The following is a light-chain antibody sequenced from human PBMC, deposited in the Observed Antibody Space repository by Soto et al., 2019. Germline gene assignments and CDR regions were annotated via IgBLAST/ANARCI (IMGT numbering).Light chain of an antibody. J-gene: IGLJ2*01. CDR1: TGPVTSSNY. V-gene: IGLV7-46*01. CDR2: DTS. Sequence: QAVVTQEPSLTVSPGGTGTLTCGSSTGPVTSSNYPYWFQQKPGQAPRTLIYDTSNKPSWTPARFSGSLLGGKAALTLSGAQPEDEADYYCLVSYSGEEIFGGGTKLTVL. CDR3: LVSYSGEEI.